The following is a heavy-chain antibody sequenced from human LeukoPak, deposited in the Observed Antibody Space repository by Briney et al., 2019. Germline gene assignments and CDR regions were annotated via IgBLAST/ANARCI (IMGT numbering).Heavy chain of an antibody. J-gene: IGHJ3*02. D-gene: IGHD3-10*01. CDR1: GGSFSGYY. Sequence: ASETLSLTCAVYGGSFSGYYWSWIRQPPGKGLEWIGYISSTGSTYYNPSLKSRLSISLDTSKNQFSLNLSSVTAADTAVFYCARLGVTQDAFDIWGQGTMVTVSS. CDR3: ARLGVTQDAFDI. V-gene: IGHV4-34*11. CDR2: ISSTGST.